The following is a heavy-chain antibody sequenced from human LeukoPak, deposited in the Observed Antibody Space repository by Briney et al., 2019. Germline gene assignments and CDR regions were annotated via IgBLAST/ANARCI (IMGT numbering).Heavy chain of an antibody. Sequence: ASVKVSCKASGYTFTGYYMHWVRQAPGQGLEWMGLINPVGGSTTYAQEFQGRVTMTSDTSTSTVYMELSSLRSGDTAVYYCARGPTMTSFDYWGQGTVVPVSS. CDR3: ARGPTMTSFDY. CDR1: GYTFTGYY. D-gene: IGHD1-1*01. J-gene: IGHJ4*02. CDR2: INPVGGST. V-gene: IGHV1-46*01.